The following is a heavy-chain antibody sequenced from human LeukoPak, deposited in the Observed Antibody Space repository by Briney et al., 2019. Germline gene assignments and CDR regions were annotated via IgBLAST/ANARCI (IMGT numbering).Heavy chain of an antibody. V-gene: IGHV4-59*01. J-gene: IGHJ5*02. CDR1: GGSISSYY. D-gene: IGHD5-12*01. CDR2: IYYSGST. Sequence: SETLSLTCTASGGSISSYYWSWIRQPPGKGLEWIGNIYYSGSTNYNPSLKSRVTISVDTSKNQFSLKLSSVVAAGTAVFYWASEGRGYSRYGLTWGQGTVVSVFS. CDR3: ASEGRGYSRYGLT.